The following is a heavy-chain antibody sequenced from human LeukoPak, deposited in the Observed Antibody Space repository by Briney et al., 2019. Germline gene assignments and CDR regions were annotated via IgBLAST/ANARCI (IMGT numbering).Heavy chain of an antibody. J-gene: IGHJ6*03. CDR1: GFTFSSYA. V-gene: IGHV3-66*01. Sequence: GRSLRLSCAASGFTFSSYAMSWVRQAPGKGLEWVSVIYSGGDTYYADSVKGRFTISRDNSKNTLYLQMNSLRAEDTAVYYCARSTLLDYYYMDVWGKGTTVTVSS. CDR3: ARSTLLDYYYMDV. CDR2: IYSGGDT. D-gene: IGHD5/OR15-5a*01.